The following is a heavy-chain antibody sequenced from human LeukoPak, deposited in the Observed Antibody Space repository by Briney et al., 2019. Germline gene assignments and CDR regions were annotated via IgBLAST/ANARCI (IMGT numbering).Heavy chain of an antibody. Sequence: PSETLSPTCAVYGGSFSGYYWSWIRQPPGKGLEWIGEINHSGSTNYNPSLKSRVTISVDTSKNQFSLKLSSVTAADTAVYYCARGEIVVVPAAPREYYYCGMDVWGQGTTVTVSS. V-gene: IGHV4-34*01. CDR1: GGSFSGYY. J-gene: IGHJ6*02. CDR3: ARGEIVVVPAAPREYYYCGMDV. CDR2: INHSGST. D-gene: IGHD2-2*01.